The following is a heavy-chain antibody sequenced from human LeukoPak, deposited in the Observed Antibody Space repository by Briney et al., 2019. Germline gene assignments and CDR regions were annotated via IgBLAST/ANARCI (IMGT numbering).Heavy chain of an antibody. V-gene: IGHV4-34*01. J-gene: IGHJ4*02. CDR2: INHSGST. CDR3: ARGHYDYVWGSYRYTFALFDY. CDR1: GFTFSSYA. Sequence: GSLRLSCAASGFTFSSYAMSWIRQPPGKGLEWIGEINHSGSTNYNPSLKSRVTISVDTSKNQFSLKLSSVTAADTAVYYCARGHYDYVWGSYRYTFALFDYWGQGTLVTVSS. D-gene: IGHD3-16*02.